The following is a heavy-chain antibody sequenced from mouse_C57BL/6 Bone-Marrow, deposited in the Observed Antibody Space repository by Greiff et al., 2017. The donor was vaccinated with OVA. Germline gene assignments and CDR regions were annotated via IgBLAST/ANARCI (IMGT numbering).Heavy chain of an antibody. D-gene: IGHD4-1*01. CDR3: AREGTGTFYYAMDY. CDR2: IYPGSGST. V-gene: IGHV1-55*01. Sequence: QVQLQQSGAELVKPGASVKMSCKASGYTFTSYWITWVKQRPGQGLEWIGDIYPGSGSTNYNEKFKSKATLTVDTSSSTAYMQLSSLTSEDSAVYYCAREGTGTFYYAMDYWGQGTSVTVSS. J-gene: IGHJ4*01. CDR1: GYTFTSYW.